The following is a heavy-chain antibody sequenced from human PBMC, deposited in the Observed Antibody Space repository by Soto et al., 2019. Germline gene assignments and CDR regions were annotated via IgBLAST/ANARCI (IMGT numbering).Heavy chain of an antibody. Sequence: PSETLSLTCAVYGGSFSGYYWSWIRQPPGKGLEWIGEINHSGSTNYNPSLKSRVTISVDTSKIQFSLELSSVTAADTAVYYCARGWSTIFGVVTVPFDYWGQGTLVTVSS. V-gene: IGHV4-34*01. CDR1: GGSFSGYY. CDR2: INHSGST. J-gene: IGHJ4*02. D-gene: IGHD3-3*01. CDR3: ARGWSTIFGVVTVPFDY.